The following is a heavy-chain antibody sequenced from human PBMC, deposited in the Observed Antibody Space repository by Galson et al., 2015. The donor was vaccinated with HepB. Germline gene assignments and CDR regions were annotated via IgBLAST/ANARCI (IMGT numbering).Heavy chain of an antibody. CDR2: IRYDGRVK. Sequence: SLRLSCAASGFTFSNYGMHWVRQAPGKGLEWVAYIRYDGRVKYYGDSVKGRFAISRDNSENTLYLQMNSLRAEDTAVYYCARNTPSSGYHGLHYGGQGTLVTVSS. J-gene: IGHJ4*02. CDR1: GFTFSNYG. CDR3: ARNTPSSGYHGLHY. V-gene: IGHV3-30*02. D-gene: IGHD5-12*01.